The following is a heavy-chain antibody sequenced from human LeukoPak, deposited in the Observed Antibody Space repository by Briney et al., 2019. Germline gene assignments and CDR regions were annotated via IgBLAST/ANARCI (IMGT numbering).Heavy chain of an antibody. CDR1: GDSISSYY. D-gene: IGHD3-22*01. CDR3: ARLYDSVGYYYPFDY. CDR2: ISTSGTT. J-gene: IGHJ4*02. V-gene: IGHV4-4*07. Sequence: SETLSLTCTVSGDSISSYYWSWIRQPAGKGLEWIGRISTSGTTNYIPSLKSRVTMSVDTSKNQFSLKLSSVTAADTAVYYCARLYDSVGYYYPFDYWGQGTLVTVSS.